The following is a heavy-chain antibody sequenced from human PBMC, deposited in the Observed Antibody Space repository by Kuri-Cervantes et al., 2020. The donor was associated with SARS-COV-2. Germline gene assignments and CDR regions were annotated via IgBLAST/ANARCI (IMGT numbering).Heavy chain of an antibody. CDR3: ARGYYDFWSGYDY. CDR2: ISSSSSTI. V-gene: IGHV3-48*01. D-gene: IGHD3-3*01. J-gene: IGHJ4*02. CDR1: GFTFSSYS. Sequence: GGSLRLSCAASGFTFSSYSMNWVRQAPGKGLEWVSYISSSSSTIYYADSVKGRFTISRDNSKNTLYLQMNSLRAEDTAVYYCARGYYDFWSGYDYWGQGTLVTVSS.